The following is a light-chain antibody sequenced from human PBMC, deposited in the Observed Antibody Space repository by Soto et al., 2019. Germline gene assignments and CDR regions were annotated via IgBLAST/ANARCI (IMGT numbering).Light chain of an antibody. CDR2: EVS. CDR1: SSDIGTYNY. CDR3: NSFTTTTPRYV. V-gene: IGLV2-14*01. Sequence: QSVLTQPASMSGSPGQSITISCTGTSSDIGTYNYVSWYQQHPGKAPKLIIYEVSTRPSGVSNRFSGSKSGNTASLTISGLQAEDEAGYYCNSFTTTTPRYVFGTGTKVTVL. J-gene: IGLJ1*01.